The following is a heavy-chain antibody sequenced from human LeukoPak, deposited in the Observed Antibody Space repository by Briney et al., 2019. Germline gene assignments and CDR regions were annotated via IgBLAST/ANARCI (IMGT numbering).Heavy chain of an antibody. CDR1: GFTFSSYA. CDR2: ISGSGGST. D-gene: IGHD3-22*01. V-gene: IGHV3-23*01. Sequence: GGSLRLSCAASGFTFSSYAISWVRQAPGKGLEWVSAISGSGGSTYYADSVKGRFAISRDNSKNTLYLQMNSLRAEDTAVYQCAKGRYYHDNSDAFEIWGQGTMVTVSS. J-gene: IGHJ3*02. CDR3: AKGRYYHDNSDAFEI.